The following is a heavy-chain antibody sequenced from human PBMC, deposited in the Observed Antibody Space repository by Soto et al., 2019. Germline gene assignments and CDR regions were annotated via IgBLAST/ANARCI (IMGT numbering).Heavy chain of an antibody. Sequence: PSETLSLTCTVSGGSISSGGYYWSWIRQHPGKGLEWIGYIYYSGSTYYNPSLKSRVTISVDTSKNQFSLKLSSVTAADTAVYYCARAATRREAAAGLNYFDYWGQGTLVTVSS. D-gene: IGHD6-13*01. J-gene: IGHJ4*02. CDR3: ARAATRREAAAGLNYFDY. CDR1: GGSISSGGYY. CDR2: IYYSGST. V-gene: IGHV4-31*03.